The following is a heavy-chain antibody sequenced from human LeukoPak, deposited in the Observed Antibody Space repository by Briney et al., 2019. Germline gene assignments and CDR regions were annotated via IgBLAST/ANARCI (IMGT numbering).Heavy chain of an antibody. J-gene: IGHJ4*02. D-gene: IGHD6-6*01. Sequence: GGSLRLSCAASGFTFSSYGMHWVRQAPGKGLEWVAVIWYDGSNKYYADSVKGRFTISRDNSKNTLYLQMNSLRAEDTAVYYCARGAEQLVRTYFDYWGQGTLVTVSS. V-gene: IGHV3-33*01. CDR1: GFTFSSYG. CDR2: IWYDGSNK. CDR3: ARGAEQLVRTYFDY.